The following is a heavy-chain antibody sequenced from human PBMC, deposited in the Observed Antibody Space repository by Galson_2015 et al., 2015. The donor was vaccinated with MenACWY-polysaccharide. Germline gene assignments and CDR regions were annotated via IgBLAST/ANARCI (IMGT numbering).Heavy chain of an antibody. D-gene: IGHD2-15*01. J-gene: IGHJ4*02. Sequence: SLRLSCAASGFTFSSYGMHWVRQAPGKGLEWVAVIRHDGSNKYYADSVQGRFTISRDNSKNTLYMQMNSLRADDTAVYYCARARYHSCAPFDFWGQGTLVTVSS. V-gene: IGHV3-33*01. CDR3: ARARYHSCAPFDF. CDR2: IRHDGSNK. CDR1: GFTFSSYG.